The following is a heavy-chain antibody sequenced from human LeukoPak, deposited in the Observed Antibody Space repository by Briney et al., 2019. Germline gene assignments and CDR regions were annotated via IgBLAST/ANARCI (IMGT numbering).Heavy chain of an antibody. V-gene: IGHV3-7*01. CDR3: VREPGAPRGWFDS. Sequence: PGGSLRLSCAASGFTFSSYWMSWVRQAPGKGLEWVANIKQDGSEKYYVDSVKGRFTISRDNAKNSLYLQMNSLRAEDTAVYYCVREPGAPRGWFDSWGQGTLVTVSS. CDR1: GFTFSSYW. J-gene: IGHJ5*01. D-gene: IGHD7-27*01. CDR2: IKQDGSEK.